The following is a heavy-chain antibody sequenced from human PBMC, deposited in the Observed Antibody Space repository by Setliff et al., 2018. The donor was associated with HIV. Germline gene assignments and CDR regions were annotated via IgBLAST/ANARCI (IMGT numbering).Heavy chain of an antibody. D-gene: IGHD3-16*02. J-gene: IGHJ6*03. Sequence: GSLRLSCAASGFTFSTSNMNWVRQAPGKGLEWVSSISSSSTYVYYADSVKGRFTVARDNAKNSLYLHMNSLRAEDTAVYYCARAQDVWGSYRYTNYYYYMDVWGKGTTVTVSS. V-gene: IGHV3-21*01. CDR2: ISSSSTYV. CDR1: GFTFSTSN. CDR3: ARAQDVWGSYRYTNYYYYMDV.